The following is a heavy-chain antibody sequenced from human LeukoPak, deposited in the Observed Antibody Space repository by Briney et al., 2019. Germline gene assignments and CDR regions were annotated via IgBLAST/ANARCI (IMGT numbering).Heavy chain of an antibody. CDR1: GFTFSRYL. V-gene: IGHV3-74*01. J-gene: IGHJ4*02. Sequence: GGSLRLSCAASGFTFSRYLMHWVRQGPGKELVWVSRINTDGSTTAYAGSVKGRFTISRDNAENTLYLQMNSLRAEDTAVYYCANPAGTAVDYWGQGTLVTVSS. D-gene: IGHD1-1*01. CDR2: INTDGSTT. CDR3: ANPAGTAVDY.